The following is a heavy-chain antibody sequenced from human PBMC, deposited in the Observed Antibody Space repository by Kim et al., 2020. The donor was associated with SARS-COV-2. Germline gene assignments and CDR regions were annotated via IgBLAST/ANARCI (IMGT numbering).Heavy chain of an antibody. V-gene: IGHV3-15*01. CDR2: IKSKTNGGTT. D-gene: IGHD2-21*02. J-gene: IGHJ6*02. CDR1: GFTFSNAW. Sequence: GGSLRLSCAASGFTFSNAWMNWVRQAPGRGLEWVGHIKSKTNGGTTAYGAPVKGRFTIARDDTKNTLYLQMNSLRTEDTAVYYCTADVGDYCGGDCYSRVWGQGATVTASS. CDR3: TADVGDYCGGDCYSRV.